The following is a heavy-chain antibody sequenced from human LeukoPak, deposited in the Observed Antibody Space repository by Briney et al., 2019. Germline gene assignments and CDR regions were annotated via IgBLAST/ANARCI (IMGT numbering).Heavy chain of an antibody. CDR3: AIPPWRSGRYYYYMDV. CDR2: ISGDGGST. D-gene: IGHD2-15*01. CDR1: GFTFDDYA. J-gene: IGHJ6*03. Sequence: GGSLRLSCAASGFTFDDYAMHWVRQAPGKGLEWASLISGDGGSTYYADSVKGRFTISRDNSKNSLYLQMNSLRTEDTALYYCAIPPWRSGRYYYYMDVWGKGTTVTVSS. V-gene: IGHV3-43*02.